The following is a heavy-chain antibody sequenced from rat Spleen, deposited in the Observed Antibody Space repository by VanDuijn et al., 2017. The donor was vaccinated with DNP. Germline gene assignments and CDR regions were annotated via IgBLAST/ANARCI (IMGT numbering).Heavy chain of an antibody. CDR2: ISYSDST. Sequence: QLQESGPGLVKPSQSLSLTCSVTGYSITSNYWGWIRRFPGNKMEWIGHISYSDSTRYNPSLKSRISITRDTSKNQFFLHLNSVTTEYTATYYCARYEAGPQYWGQGVMVTVSS. D-gene: IGHD3-1*01. V-gene: IGHV3-1*01. CDR1: GYSITSNY. J-gene: IGHJ2*01. CDR3: ARYEAGPQY.